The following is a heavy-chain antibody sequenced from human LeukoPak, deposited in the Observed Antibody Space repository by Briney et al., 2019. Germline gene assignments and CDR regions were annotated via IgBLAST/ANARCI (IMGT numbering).Heavy chain of an antibody. CDR2: IYPGDSKT. Sequence: GESLQISCKGSGYSSTNYWIAWVRQLPGKGLEWVGIIYPGDSKTRYSPSFQGQVTISVDKSISTAYLQWSSLKASDTAMYYCARPQYGACDYWGQGTLVTVSS. CDR3: ARPQYGACDY. V-gene: IGHV5-51*01. J-gene: IGHJ4*02. CDR1: GYSSTNYW. D-gene: IGHD4-17*01.